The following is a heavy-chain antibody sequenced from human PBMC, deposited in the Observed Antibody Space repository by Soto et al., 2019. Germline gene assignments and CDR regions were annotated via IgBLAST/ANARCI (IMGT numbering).Heavy chain of an antibody. V-gene: IGHV3-9*01. Sequence: GGSLRLSCAASGFTFSDYYMSWIRQAPGKGLEWASGISWNSGSIGYADSVKGRFTISRDNAKNSLYLQMNSLRAEDTALYYCAKDSGAVVITTTYFDYWGQGTLVTVSS. CDR2: ISWNSGSI. J-gene: IGHJ4*02. CDR1: GFTFSDYY. CDR3: AKDSGAVVITTTYFDY. D-gene: IGHD3-22*01.